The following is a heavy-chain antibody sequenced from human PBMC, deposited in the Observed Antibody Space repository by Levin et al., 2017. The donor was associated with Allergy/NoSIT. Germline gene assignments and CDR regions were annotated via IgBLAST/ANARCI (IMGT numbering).Heavy chain of an antibody. Sequence: SETLSLTCAISGDSVSSNSAAWNWIRQSPSRGLEWLGRTYYRSKWYNDYAVSVKSRITINPDTSKNQFSLQLNSVTPEDTAVYYCARDAPYSSGWGTPNAFDIWGQGTMVTVSS. CDR3: ARDAPYSSGWGTPNAFDI. V-gene: IGHV6-1*01. CDR1: GDSVSSNSAA. CDR2: TYYRSKWYN. D-gene: IGHD6-19*01. J-gene: IGHJ3*02.